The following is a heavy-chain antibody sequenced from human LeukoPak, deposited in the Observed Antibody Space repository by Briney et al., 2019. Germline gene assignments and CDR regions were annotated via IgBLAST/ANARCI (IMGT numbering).Heavy chain of an antibody. V-gene: IGHV4-4*09. CDR1: GASISGYY. Sequence: SETLSLTCTASGASISGYYWSWIRQPPGKELEWIGYFYTSGSAHYNPSLRSRVTMSVDTSKNQFSLKLSSVTAADTAVYYCARGLRGEDRHYNYYYMDVWGKGTTVTVSS. CDR3: ARGLRGEDRHYNYYYMDV. CDR2: FYTSGSA. D-gene: IGHD2-21*01. J-gene: IGHJ6*03.